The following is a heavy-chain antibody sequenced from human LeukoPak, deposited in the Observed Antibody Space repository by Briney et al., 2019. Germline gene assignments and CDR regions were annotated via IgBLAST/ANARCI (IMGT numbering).Heavy chain of an antibody. V-gene: IGHV4-39*07. CDR2: INHSGST. CDR3: ARGSIKKWLVPGSLDY. D-gene: IGHD6-19*01. J-gene: IGHJ4*02. CDR1: GGSVTSTNYY. Sequence: SETLSLTCTVSGGSVTSTNYYWSWIRQPPGKGLEWIGEINHSGSTNYNPSLKSRVTISVDTSKNQFSLKLSSVTAADTAVYYCARGSIKKWLVPGSLDYWGQGTLVTVSS.